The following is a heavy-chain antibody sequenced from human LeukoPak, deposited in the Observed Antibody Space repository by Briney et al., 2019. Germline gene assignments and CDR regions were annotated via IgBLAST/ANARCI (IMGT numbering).Heavy chain of an antibody. CDR1: GFTFSSYG. Sequence: GGSLRLSCAASGFTFSSYGMYWVRQAPGKGLEWVAVIWYDGSNKYYADSVKGRFTISRDNSKNTLYLQMNSLRAEDTAVYYCAREVGGYDSSGGIDYWGQGTLVTVSS. J-gene: IGHJ4*02. CDR2: IWYDGSNK. D-gene: IGHD3-22*01. CDR3: AREVGGYDSSGGIDY. V-gene: IGHV3-33*01.